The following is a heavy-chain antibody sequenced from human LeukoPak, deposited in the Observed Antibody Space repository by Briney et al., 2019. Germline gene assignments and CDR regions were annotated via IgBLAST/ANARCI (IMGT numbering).Heavy chain of an antibody. Sequence: SETLSLTCTVSGDSISSYYWSWIRQPPGKGLEWIGYIYYSGSTRNNPSLQSRVTISIDTSKNQISLKLSSVTAADTAVYYCARPLGNGYSYWYFDPWGRGTLVTVSS. V-gene: IGHV4-59*01. D-gene: IGHD3-22*01. J-gene: IGHJ2*01. CDR1: GDSISSYY. CDR2: IYYSGST. CDR3: ARPLGNGYSYWYFDP.